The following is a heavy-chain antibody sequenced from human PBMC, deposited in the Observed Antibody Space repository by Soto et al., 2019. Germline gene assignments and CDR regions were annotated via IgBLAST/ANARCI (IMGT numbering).Heavy chain of an antibody. CDR2: INHSGST. CDR1: GGSISSSSYY. J-gene: IGHJ4*02. V-gene: IGHV4-39*07. CDR3: ARKKRGNYLRNASSRYYFDY. D-gene: IGHD1-7*01. Sequence: PSETLCLTCTVSGGSISSSSYYWGWIRQPPGKGLEWIGEINHSGSTNYNPSLKSRVTISVDTSKNQFSQKLSSVTAADTAVYYCARKKRGNYLRNASSRYYFDYWGQGTLVTVSS.